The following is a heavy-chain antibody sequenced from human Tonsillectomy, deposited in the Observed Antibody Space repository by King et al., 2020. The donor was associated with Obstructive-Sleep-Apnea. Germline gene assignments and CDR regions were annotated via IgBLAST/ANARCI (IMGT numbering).Heavy chain of an antibody. CDR3: ASQHDYGVSNPGWYCDY. Sequence: VQLQESGPGLVKPSETLSLTCTVSGASISSHYWSWIRQPPGNGLEWIGFIFHSGSTNYNPSLKSRVIISVDTSKNQFSLRLSSVTAADTAVYDCASQHDYGVSNPGWYCDYWGQGTPVTVSS. CDR2: IFHSGST. V-gene: IGHV4-59*08. J-gene: IGHJ4*02. D-gene: IGHD4-17*01. CDR1: GASISSHY.